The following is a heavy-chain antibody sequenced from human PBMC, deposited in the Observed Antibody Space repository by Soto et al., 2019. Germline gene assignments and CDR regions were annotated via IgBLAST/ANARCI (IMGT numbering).Heavy chain of an antibody. D-gene: IGHD3-22*01. CDR2: ISGSGGST. Sequence: GGSLRLSCAASGFTFSSYAMSWVRQAPGKGLEWVSAISGSGGSTYYADSVKGRFTISRDNSKNTLYLQMNSLRAEDTAVYYCAKDPRTYYYDSSGFMDVWGQGTTVTVSS. V-gene: IGHV3-23*01. CDR1: GFTFSSYA. CDR3: AKDPRTYYYDSSGFMDV. J-gene: IGHJ6*02.